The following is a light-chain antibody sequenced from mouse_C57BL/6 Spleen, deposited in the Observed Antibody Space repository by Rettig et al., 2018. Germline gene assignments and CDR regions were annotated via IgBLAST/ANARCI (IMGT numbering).Light chain of an antibody. J-gene: IGKJ2*01. CDR2: STS. CDR3: QQYSGYPLT. Sequence: ENVLTQSPAIMSASPGEKVTMTCRASSSVSSSYLHWYQQKSGASPKLWIYSTSNLASGVPARFSGSGSGTSYSLTISSVVAEDAATYYCQQYSGYPLTFGGGTKLEIK. V-gene: IGKV4-57-1*01. CDR1: SSVSSSY.